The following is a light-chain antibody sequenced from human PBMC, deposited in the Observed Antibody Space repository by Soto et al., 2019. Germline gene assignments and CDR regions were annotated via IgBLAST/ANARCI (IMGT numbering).Light chain of an antibody. Sequence: EIVMTQSPVTLSVSPGERATLSCRASQRVSSNVAWYQQKPGQAPRLLIYGASTRATGIPARFSGSGSGTEFTLTISSLQSEDFTVYYCQQYNNWPPYTFGQGTKVEMK. V-gene: IGKV3-15*01. CDR3: QQYNNWPPYT. J-gene: IGKJ2*01. CDR1: QRVSSN. CDR2: GAS.